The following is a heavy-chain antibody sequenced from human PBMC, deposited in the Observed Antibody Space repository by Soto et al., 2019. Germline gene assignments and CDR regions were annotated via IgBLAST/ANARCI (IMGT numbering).Heavy chain of an antibody. CDR3: ARLYGDYCCYYGMDV. CDR2: INPNSGGT. J-gene: IGHJ6*02. CDR1: GYTFTGYY. V-gene: IGHV1-2*02. D-gene: IGHD4-17*01. Sequence: ASVKVSCKASGYTFTGYYMHWVRQAPGQGLEWMGWINPNSGGTNYAQKFQGRVTMTRDTSISTAYMELSRLRSDDTAVYYCARLYGDYCCYYGMDVWGQGTTVTVSS.